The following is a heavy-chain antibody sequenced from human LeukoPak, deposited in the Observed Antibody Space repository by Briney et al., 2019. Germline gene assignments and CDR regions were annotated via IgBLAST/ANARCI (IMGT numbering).Heavy chain of an antibody. Sequence: GGSLRLSCAASGFTFNNYAMAWVRQAPGKGLEWASGISGSGGSTFYSVKGRFTISRDNSKNTLFLQMNRLRAEDTAIYYCAKAGEYCPDGSCYSENYYFDYWGQGTLVTVSS. V-gene: IGHV3-23*01. J-gene: IGHJ4*02. CDR3: AKAGEYCPDGSCYSENYYFDY. CDR1: GFTFNNYA. CDR2: ISGSGGST. D-gene: IGHD2-15*01.